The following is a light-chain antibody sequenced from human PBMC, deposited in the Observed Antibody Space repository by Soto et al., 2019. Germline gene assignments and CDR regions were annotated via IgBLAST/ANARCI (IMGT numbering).Light chain of an antibody. J-gene: IGKJ4*01. Sequence: EIVLTQSPGTLSLSPGERATLSCRASRSVSSSYLAWYQQKPGQAPRLLIYGASSRATGIPDRFSGSGSGTDFTLTISRLEPEDFAVYYCQQYGTLFGGGTKVDIK. V-gene: IGKV3-20*01. CDR2: GAS. CDR1: RSVSSSY. CDR3: QQYGTL.